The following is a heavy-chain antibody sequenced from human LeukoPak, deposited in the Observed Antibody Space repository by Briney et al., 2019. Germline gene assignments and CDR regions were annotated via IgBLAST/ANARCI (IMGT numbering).Heavy chain of an antibody. CDR3: VKGMTTENY. Sequence: GGSLTLSCSASGFTFSDYVTHWVRQAPGRGREYVSAINSNGGSTFYADSVKGRFTISRDNSKNTLFLQMSSVRPEDTAVYYCVKGMTTENYWGQGTLVTVSS. J-gene: IGHJ4*02. CDR2: INSNGGST. CDR1: GFTFSDYV. V-gene: IGHV3-64D*06. D-gene: IGHD4-17*01.